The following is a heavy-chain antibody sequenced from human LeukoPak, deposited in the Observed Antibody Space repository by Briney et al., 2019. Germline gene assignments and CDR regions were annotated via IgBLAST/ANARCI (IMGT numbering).Heavy chain of an antibody. V-gene: IGHV4-34*01. CDR1: GVSINSYY. Sequence: PSETLSLTCTVSGVSINSYYWSWIRQPPGKGLEWIGEINHSGGTNYNPSLKSRGTISVDTSKNQFSLKLSSVTAADTAVYYCARGGRHYCSGGSCHNLPVGRDYWGQGTLVTVSS. J-gene: IGHJ4*02. D-gene: IGHD2-15*01. CDR3: ARGGRHYCSGGSCHNLPVGRDY. CDR2: INHSGGT.